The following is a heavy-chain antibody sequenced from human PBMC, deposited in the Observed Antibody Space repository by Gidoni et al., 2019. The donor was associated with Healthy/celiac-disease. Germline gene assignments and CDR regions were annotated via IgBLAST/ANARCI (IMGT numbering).Heavy chain of an antibody. J-gene: IGHJ4*02. V-gene: IGHV3-33*01. Sequence: QVQLVESGGGVVQPGRSLRLSCAASGFTFSSDGMHWGRRAPGKGLEWVSLIWYDGSKKYYADSVKGRFTISRDNSKNTLYLQMNSLRAEDTAVYYCARGLTVVTPNYYFDYWGQGTLVTVSS. CDR1: GFTFSSDG. CDR2: IWYDGSKK. CDR3: ARGLTVVTPNYYFDY. D-gene: IGHD2-15*01.